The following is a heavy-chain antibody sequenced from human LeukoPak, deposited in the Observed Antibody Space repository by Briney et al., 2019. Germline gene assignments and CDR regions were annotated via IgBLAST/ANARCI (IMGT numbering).Heavy chain of an antibody. CDR1: GFTFSSYA. J-gene: IGHJ4*02. CDR3: ATKTADANRYLDD. D-gene: IGHD1-14*01. CDR2: FSPTSDTT. Sequence: PGGPLRLSCAASGFTFSSYAMSWIRQAPGKGLEWLSAFSPTSDTTFYAGCVKCRSTNSRDNSKNTLYRQMNILRAEEMAVYYCATKTADANRYLDDWGQGCLVTVSS. V-gene: IGHV3-23*01.